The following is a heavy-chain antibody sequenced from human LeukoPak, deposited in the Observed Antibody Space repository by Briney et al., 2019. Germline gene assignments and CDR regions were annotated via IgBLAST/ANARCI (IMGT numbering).Heavy chain of an antibody. J-gene: IGHJ4*02. D-gene: IGHD3-10*01. CDR2: IYNSGST. CDR1: GGSISSYY. V-gene: IGHV4-59*08. Sequence: PSETLSLTCSVSGGSISSYYWSWIRQSPGKGLEWIGYIYNSGSTNYNPSLKSRVTISVDTSKNQFSLKLSSVTAADTAVYYCARSPSFGWGYYFDYWGQGTLVTVSS. CDR3: ARSPSFGWGYYFDY.